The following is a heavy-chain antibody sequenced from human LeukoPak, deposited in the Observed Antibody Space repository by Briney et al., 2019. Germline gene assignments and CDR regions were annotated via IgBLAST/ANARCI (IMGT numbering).Heavy chain of an antibody. Sequence: SETLSLTCTVSGGSISSHYWSWIRQPPGKGLEWIGYIYYSGSTNYNPSLKSRVTISVDTSKNQFSLKLSSVIAADTAVYYCARGTVYYDFWSGYPTIGNWFDPWGQGTLVTVSS. D-gene: IGHD3-3*01. V-gene: IGHV4-59*11. CDR2: IYYSGST. J-gene: IGHJ5*02. CDR1: GGSISSHY. CDR3: ARGTVYYDFWSGYPTIGNWFDP.